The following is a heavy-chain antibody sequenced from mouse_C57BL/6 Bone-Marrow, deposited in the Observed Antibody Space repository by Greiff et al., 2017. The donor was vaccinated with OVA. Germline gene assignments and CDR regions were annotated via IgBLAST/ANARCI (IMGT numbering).Heavy chain of an antibody. CDR2: IYPRDGST. Sequence: VQLQESDAELVKPGASVKISCKVSGYTFTDYTIHWMKQRPEQGLEWIGYIYPRDGSTKYNEKFKGKATLTADKSSSTTYMQLNSLTSEDSAVCFCSIGENDYAFDYWGQGTTLTVSS. J-gene: IGHJ2*01. CDR1: GYTFTDYT. D-gene: IGHD2-4*01. CDR3: SIGENDYAFDY. V-gene: IGHV1-78*01.